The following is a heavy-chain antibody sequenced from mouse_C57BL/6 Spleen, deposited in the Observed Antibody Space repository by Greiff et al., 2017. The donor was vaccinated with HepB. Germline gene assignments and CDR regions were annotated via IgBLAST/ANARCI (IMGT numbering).Heavy chain of an antibody. V-gene: IGHV1-85*01. CDR1: GYTFTSYD. Sequence: QVQLKQSGPELVKPGASVKLSCKASGYTFTSYDINWVKQRPGQGLEWIGWIYPRDGSTKYNEKFKGKATLTVDTSSSTAYMELHSLTSEDSAVYFCARGEDYGNYAYAMDYWGQGTSVTVSS. CDR2: IYPRDGST. J-gene: IGHJ4*01. D-gene: IGHD2-1*01. CDR3: ARGEDYGNYAYAMDY.